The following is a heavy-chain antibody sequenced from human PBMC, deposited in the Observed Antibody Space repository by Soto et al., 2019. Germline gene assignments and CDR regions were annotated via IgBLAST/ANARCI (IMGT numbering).Heavy chain of an antibody. D-gene: IGHD4-17*01. V-gene: IGHV3-23*01. CDR2: ISGSGGST. Sequence: PGGSLRLSCAASGFTFCSYAMSWVRQAPGKGLEWVSAISGSGGSTYYADSVKGRFTISRDNSKNTLYLQMNSLRAEDTAVYYCARDRRDDYGKHMDVWGKGTTVTVSS. CDR3: ARDRRDDYGKHMDV. CDR1: GFTFCSYA. J-gene: IGHJ6*03.